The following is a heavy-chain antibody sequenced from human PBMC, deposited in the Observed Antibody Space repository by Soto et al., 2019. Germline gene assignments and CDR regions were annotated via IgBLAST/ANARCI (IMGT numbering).Heavy chain of an antibody. CDR2: ISYSGST. D-gene: IGHD2-2*01. Sequence: QVRLQQSGPGLVKASQTLSLTCTVSGGSINSGSHFWSWIRQHPAKGLEWIGHISYSGSTYYSPSHKSLLNISRDTSENQVFLQLTSVTAADTAVYYGARDIGRGVVPAALSHAMDVWGQGTTVTVSS. J-gene: IGHJ6*02. V-gene: IGHV4-31*01. CDR1: GGSINSGSHF. CDR3: ARDIGRGVVPAALSHAMDV.